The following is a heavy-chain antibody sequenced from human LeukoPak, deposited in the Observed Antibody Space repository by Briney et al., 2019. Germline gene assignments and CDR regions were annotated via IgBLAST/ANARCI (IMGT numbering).Heavy chain of an antibody. CDR3: AKGSWGWVFSSWFDS. CDR2: IYCSGTI. Sequence: SENLSFTSTGSAYSISSVNYWGRIREPPGKGLEWIGTIYCSGTIYYNSSLNSPITTSEYTSKNQFPLKRPSSTAADPAEYYCAKGSWGWVFSSWFDSWGQGTLVTVSS. CDR1: AYSISSVNY. D-gene: IGHD3-16*01. J-gene: IGHJ5*01. V-gene: IGHV4-38-2*02.